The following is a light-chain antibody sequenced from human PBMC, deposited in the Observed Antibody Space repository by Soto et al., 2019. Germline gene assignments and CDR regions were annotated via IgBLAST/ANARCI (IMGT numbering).Light chain of an antibody. CDR2: KNN. CDR1: SSNIGSNY. J-gene: IGLJ3*02. Sequence: QAVVTQPPSASGTPGQRVTISCSGSSSNIGSNYVYWYQHLPGTAPKVLIYKNNHRPSGVPDRFSGSKSDTSASLAIRGLRSEDEAHYYCAVWDDSLSGVVFGGGTKLTVL. V-gene: IGLV1-47*01. CDR3: AVWDDSLSGVV.